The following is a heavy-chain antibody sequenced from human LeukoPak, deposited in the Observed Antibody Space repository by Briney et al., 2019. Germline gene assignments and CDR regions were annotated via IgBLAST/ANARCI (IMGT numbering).Heavy chain of an antibody. CDR2: IYPGDSDT. CDR1: GYSLTSYW. Sequence: GESLKISCKGSGYSLTSYWIGWVRPMPGKGLEWMGIIYPGDSDTRYSPSFQGQVTISADKSISTAYLQWSSLKASDTAMYYCARRYCSGGSCYSGFDYWGQGTLVTVSS. CDR3: ARRYCSGGSCYSGFDY. D-gene: IGHD2-15*01. J-gene: IGHJ4*02. V-gene: IGHV5-51*01.